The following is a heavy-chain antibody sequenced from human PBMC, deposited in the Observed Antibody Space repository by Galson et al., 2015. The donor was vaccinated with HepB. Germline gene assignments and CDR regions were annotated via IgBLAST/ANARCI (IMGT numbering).Heavy chain of an antibody. Sequence: SLRLSCTASGFTFSGYAMHWVRQAPGKGLEWVAGISYDGSNKYYADSVKGRFTISRDNSKNTLYLQMNSLRAEDTAVYHCARDRPQGPAVRHDAFDIWGQGTVVTVSS. CDR1: GFTFSGYA. CDR2: ISYDGSNK. V-gene: IGHV3-30*04. J-gene: IGHJ3*02. D-gene: IGHD2-2*01. CDR3: ARDRPQGPAVRHDAFDI.